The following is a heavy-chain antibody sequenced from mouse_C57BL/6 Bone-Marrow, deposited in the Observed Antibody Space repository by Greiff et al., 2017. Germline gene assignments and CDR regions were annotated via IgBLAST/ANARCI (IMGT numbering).Heavy chain of an antibody. CDR3: ARVEFDGIGGDWYIDV. V-gene: IGHV1-85*01. CDR1: GYTFTSYD. J-gene: IGHJ1*03. D-gene: IGHD1-1*01. Sequence: VQLQQSGPELVKPGASVKLSCKASGYTFTSYDIHWVKQRHGQGLEWIGWIYPRDGSTKYNEKFKGKATLTVDTSSSTAYMELHRLTSEDSAVYFCARVEFDGIGGDWYIDVWGTGTTVTVSS. CDR2: IYPRDGST.